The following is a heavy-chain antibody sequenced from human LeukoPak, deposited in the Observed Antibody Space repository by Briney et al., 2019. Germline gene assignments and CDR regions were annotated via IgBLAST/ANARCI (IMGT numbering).Heavy chain of an antibody. CDR2: ISCSGGST. Sequence: GGSLRLSCAASGFTFSSYAMSWVRQPPGKGLEWVSTISCSGGSTYYADSVKRRLTISRDNSKNTLYLQMNSLRAEDTAVYYCAKESPHFDYWGQGTLVTVSS. CDR3: AKESPHFDY. V-gene: IGHV3-23*01. CDR1: GFTFSSYA. J-gene: IGHJ4*02.